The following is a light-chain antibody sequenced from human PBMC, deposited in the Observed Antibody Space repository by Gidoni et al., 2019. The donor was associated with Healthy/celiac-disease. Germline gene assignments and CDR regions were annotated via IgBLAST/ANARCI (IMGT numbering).Light chain of an antibody. J-gene: IGKJ5*01. CDR2: AAS. CDR3: QQSYSTPQRT. V-gene: IGKV1-39*01. Sequence: DIQMTQSPSSLSASVGDRVTITCRASQSISSYLNWYQQKPGKAPKLLIYAASSLQSGVPSRFSGSGSGTDFTLTISSLQPEDFATYYCQQSYSTPQRTFXQXTRLEIK. CDR1: QSISSY.